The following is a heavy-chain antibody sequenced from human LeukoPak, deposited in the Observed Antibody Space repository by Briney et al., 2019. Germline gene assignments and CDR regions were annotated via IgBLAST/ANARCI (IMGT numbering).Heavy chain of an antibody. J-gene: IGHJ6*02. CDR3: ARDKVVVPAAMAYYYYYGMDV. V-gene: IGHV3-23*01. CDR1: RFSFTNYA. Sequence: GGSLRLSCAASRFSFTNYAMSWVRQAPGKGLEWVSTISGSAVSGGTTYYADSVKGRFTISRDNSKNTLSLQMNSLRAEDTAVYYCARDKVVVPAAMAYYYYYGMDVWGQGTTVTVSS. D-gene: IGHD2-2*01. CDR2: ISGSAVSGGTT.